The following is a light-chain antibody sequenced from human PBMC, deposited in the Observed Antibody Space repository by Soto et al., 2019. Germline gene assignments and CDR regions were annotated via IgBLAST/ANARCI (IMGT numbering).Light chain of an antibody. CDR2: AAS. CDR1: QNIGTY. V-gene: IGKV1-39*01. Sequence: DIQMTQSPSSLSASVGDRVTITCRASQNIGTYLTWYQHKPGKAPKLLIYAASSLQTGVPSRFSGSVSGTDFTLAISSLQPEDFATYYCQPSSSRWTFGPGTKVE. J-gene: IGKJ1*01. CDR3: QPSSSRWT.